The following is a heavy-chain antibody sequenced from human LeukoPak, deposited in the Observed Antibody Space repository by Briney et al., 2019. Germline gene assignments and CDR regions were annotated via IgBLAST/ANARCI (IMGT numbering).Heavy chain of an antibody. J-gene: IGHJ4*02. CDR1: GYTFTSYY. D-gene: IGHD3-9*01. CDR3: ARDDGSVYDILTGYHYGSSHLDY. CDR2: INPSGGST. V-gene: IGHV1-46*01. Sequence: ASVKVSCKASGYTFTSYYMHWVRQAPGQGLEWMGIINPSGGSTSYAQKFQGRVTMTRDTSTSTVYMELSSLRSEGTAVYYCARDDGSVYDILTGYHYGSSHLDYWGQGTLVTVSS.